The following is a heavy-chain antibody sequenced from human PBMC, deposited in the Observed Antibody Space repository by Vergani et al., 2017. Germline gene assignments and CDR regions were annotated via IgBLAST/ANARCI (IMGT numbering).Heavy chain of an antibody. V-gene: IGHV3-33*01. CDR2: IWYDGSNK. CDR1: GFTFSSYG. CDR3: ARYTSEYRLLRGPWFDP. Sequence: QVQLVESGGGVVQPGRSLRLSCAASGFTFSSYGMHWVRQAPGKGLEWVAVIWYDGSNKYYAESVKGRFTISRANSKNTLYLQMNSLRAEATAVYYCARYTSEYRLLRGPWFDPWGQGTLVTVSS. D-gene: IGHD2-2*01. J-gene: IGHJ5*02.